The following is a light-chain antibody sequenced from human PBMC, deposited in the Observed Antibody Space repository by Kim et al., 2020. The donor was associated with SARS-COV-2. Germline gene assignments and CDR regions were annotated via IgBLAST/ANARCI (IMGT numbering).Light chain of an antibody. V-gene: IGLV1-44*01. CDR3: ATWDDSLDVWM. CDR2: TNN. J-gene: IGLJ3*02. CDR1: ASNIGSNT. Sequence: GQTVTISCFGSASNIGSNTVNWYQQFPGTAPKLLIDTNNRRPSGVPDRVSGSKSGTSASLAISGLQSEDEADYYCATWDDSLDVWMFGGGTQLTFL.